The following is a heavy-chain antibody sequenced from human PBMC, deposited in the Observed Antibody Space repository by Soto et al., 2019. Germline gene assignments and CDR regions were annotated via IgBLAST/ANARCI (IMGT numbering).Heavy chain of an antibody. CDR1: GFTFSSYG. CDR3: ARGARSSWYFGRQHKDPLDY. V-gene: IGHV3-33*01. D-gene: IGHD6-13*01. Sequence: QVQLVESGGGVVQPGRSLRLSCAASGFTFSSYGMHWVRQAPGKGLEWVAVIWYDGSNKYYADSVKGRFTISRDNSKNTLYRQMNSLRAEDTAVYYCARGARSSWYFGRQHKDPLDYWGQGTLVTVSS. J-gene: IGHJ4*02. CDR2: IWYDGSNK.